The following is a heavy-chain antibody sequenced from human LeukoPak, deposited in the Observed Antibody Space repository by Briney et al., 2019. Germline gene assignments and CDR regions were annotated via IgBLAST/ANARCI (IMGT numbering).Heavy chain of an antibody. CDR3: ERSSIAARGTPDY. D-gene: IGHD6-6*01. V-gene: IGHV4-38-2*01. J-gene: IGHJ4*02. CDR1: GYSISSGYY. Sequence: PSETLSLTCAVSGYSISSGYYWGWIRQPPGKGLEWIGSIYHSGSTYYNPSLKSRVTISVDTSKNQFSLRLSSVTASDTAVYYCERSSIAARGTPDYWGQGTLVTVSS. CDR2: IYHSGST.